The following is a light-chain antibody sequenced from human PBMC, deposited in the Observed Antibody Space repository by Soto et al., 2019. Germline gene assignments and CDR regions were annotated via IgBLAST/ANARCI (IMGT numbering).Light chain of an antibody. V-gene: IGLV2-14*01. CDR3: SSYTSTDTYV. CDR2: EVS. Sequence: QSVLTQPPSASGTPGQRVTISCSGSSSNIGSNYVYWYQQHPGKAPKLLIYEVSNRPSGVSDRFSGSKSGNTASLTISGLQAEDEADYYCSSYTSTDTYVSGTGTKVTVL. CDR1: SSNIGSNY. J-gene: IGLJ1*01.